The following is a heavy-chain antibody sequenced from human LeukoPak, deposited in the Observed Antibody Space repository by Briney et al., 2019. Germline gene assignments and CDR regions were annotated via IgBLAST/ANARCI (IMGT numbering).Heavy chain of an antibody. CDR3: ARDGAAAGNDY. CDR1: GYTFTRYG. D-gene: IGHD6-13*01. Sequence: ASVTVSCLGSGYTFTRYGISWVRQARGQGVEWMGWISAYNGNTNYAQKLQGRGIINTDTQTSTAYIEPRSLRSDDTAVYYCARDGAAAGNDYWGQGTLVTVSS. V-gene: IGHV1-18*01. J-gene: IGHJ4*02. CDR2: ISAYNGNT.